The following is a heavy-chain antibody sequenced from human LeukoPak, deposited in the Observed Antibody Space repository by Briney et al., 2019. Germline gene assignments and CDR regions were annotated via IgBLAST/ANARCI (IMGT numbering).Heavy chain of an antibody. Sequence: VASVKVSCKASGYTFTGYYMHWVRQAPGQGLEWMGWINPNSGGTNYAQKLQGRVTMTTDTSTSTAYMELRSLRSDDTAVYYCARQLRLGELWVYWGQGTLVTVSS. V-gene: IGHV1-2*02. CDR3: ARQLRLGELWVY. D-gene: IGHD3-16*01. J-gene: IGHJ4*02. CDR2: INPNSGGT. CDR1: GYTFTGYY.